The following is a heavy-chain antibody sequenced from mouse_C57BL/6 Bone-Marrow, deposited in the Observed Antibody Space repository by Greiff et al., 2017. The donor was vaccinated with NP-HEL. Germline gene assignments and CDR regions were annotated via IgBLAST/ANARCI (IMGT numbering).Heavy chain of an antibody. CDR3: ARGYYSYWYFDV. CDR1: GFTFSSYG. D-gene: IGHD1-1*01. Sequence: EVQGVESGGDLVKPGGSLKLSCAASGFTFSSYGMSWVRQTPDKRLEWVATISSGGSYNYYPDSVKGRFTISRDNAKNTLYLQMSSLKSEDTAMYYCARGYYSYWYFDVWGTGTTVTVSS. J-gene: IGHJ1*03. CDR2: ISSGGSYN. V-gene: IGHV5-6*01.